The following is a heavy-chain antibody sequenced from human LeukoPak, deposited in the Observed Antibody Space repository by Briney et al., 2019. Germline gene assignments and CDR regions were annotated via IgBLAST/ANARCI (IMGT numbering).Heavy chain of an antibody. D-gene: IGHD1-26*01. J-gene: IGHJ4*02. CDR1: GYTFTGYY. CDR2: INPNSGDT. CDR3: ATPDGGATRYYFDY. V-gene: IGHV1-2*02. Sequence: GASVKVSCKASGYTFTGYYMHWVRQAPGQGLEWMGWINPNSGDTNYAQKFQGRVTMTRDTSISTAYMELSRLRSDDTAVYYCATPDGGATRYYFDYWGQGTLVTVSS.